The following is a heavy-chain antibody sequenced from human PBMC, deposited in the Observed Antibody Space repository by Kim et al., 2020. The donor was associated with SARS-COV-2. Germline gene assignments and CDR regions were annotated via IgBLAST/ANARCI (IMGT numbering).Heavy chain of an antibody. J-gene: IGHJ4*02. Sequence: RYSPSFQGQVTSSVDKSISTAYLQWTSLKASDTAMYYCARQDSSWYGFDYWGQGTLVTVSS. CDR3: ARQDSSWYGFDY. D-gene: IGHD6-13*01. V-gene: IGHV5-51*01.